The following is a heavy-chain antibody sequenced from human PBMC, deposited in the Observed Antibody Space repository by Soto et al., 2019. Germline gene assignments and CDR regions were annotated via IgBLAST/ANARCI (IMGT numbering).Heavy chain of an antibody. CDR1: GGSISSGGYY. CDR2: IYYSGST. CDR3: ARVPRSSSSWYLEYYYGMDV. Sequence: PSETLSLTCTVSGGSISSGGYYWSWIRQHPGKGLEWIGYIYYSGSTYYNPSLKSRVTISVDTSKNQFSLKLSSVTAADTAVYYCARVPRSSSSWYLEYYYGMDVWGQGTTVTVSS. D-gene: IGHD6-13*01. J-gene: IGHJ6*02. V-gene: IGHV4-31*03.